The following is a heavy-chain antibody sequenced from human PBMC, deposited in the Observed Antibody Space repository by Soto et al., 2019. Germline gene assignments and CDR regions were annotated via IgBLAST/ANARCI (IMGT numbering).Heavy chain of an antibody. CDR3: AREEWFGQTPFDS. CDR1: GFTLNEFG. CDR2: ISGYDGNT. V-gene: IGHV1-18*01. Sequence: QVPLVQSGAEVKKSGASVKVSCKASGFTLNEFGVSWVRQGPGQGLEWMGGISGYDGNTNFAQKYEGRVTMTIDSSTSTAYMELRNLRSDDTAMYYCAREEWFGQTPFDSWGQGTLVTVSS. J-gene: IGHJ4*02. D-gene: IGHD3-10*01.